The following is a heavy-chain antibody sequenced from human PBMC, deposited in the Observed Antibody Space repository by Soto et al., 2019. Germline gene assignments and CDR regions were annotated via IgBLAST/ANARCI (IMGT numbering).Heavy chain of an antibody. V-gene: IGHV4-34*01. D-gene: IGHD3-9*01. CDR2: INHSGST. J-gene: IGHJ4*02. Sequence: QVQLQQWGAGLLKPSETLSLTCAVYGGSFSGYYWSWIRQPPGKGLEWIGEINHSGSTNYNPSLKSRVTISVDTSKNQFSLKLSSVTAADTAVYYCARQVLRYFDWSRYFDYWGQGTLVTVSS. CDR3: ARQVLRYFDWSRYFDY. CDR1: GGSFSGYY.